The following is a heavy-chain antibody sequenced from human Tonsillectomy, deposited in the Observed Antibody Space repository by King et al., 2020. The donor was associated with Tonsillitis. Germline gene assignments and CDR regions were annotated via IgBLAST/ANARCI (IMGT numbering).Heavy chain of an antibody. CDR3: AKGGGMQLGGRDYYMDV. D-gene: IGHD3-16*01. CDR2: MSGSGGST. Sequence: VQLVESGGGLVQPGGSLRLSCAASGFTFSSYAMSWVRQAPGKGLEWVSAMSGSGGSTYYADSVKGRFTISRDNSKNTLYLQMNSLRAEDTAVYYCAKGGGMQLGGRDYYMDVWGKGTTVTVSS. J-gene: IGHJ6*03. V-gene: IGHV3-23*04. CDR1: GFTFSSYA.